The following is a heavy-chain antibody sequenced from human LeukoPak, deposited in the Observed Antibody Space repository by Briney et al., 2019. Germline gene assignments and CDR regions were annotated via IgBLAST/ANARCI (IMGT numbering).Heavy chain of an antibody. CDR3: AKDMVTVTSEGY. CDR2: ISAYNGNT. V-gene: IGHV1-18*01. J-gene: IGHJ4*02. CDR1: GYTFTSYG. Sequence: ASVTVSCKASGYTFTSYGISWVRQAPGQGLEWMGWISAYNGNTNYAQKLQGRVTMTTDTSTSTAYMELRSLRSDDTAVYYCAKDMVTVTSEGYWGQGTLVTVSS. D-gene: IGHD5-18*01.